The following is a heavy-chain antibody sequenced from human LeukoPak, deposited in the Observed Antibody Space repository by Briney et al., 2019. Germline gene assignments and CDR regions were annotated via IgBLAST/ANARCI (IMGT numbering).Heavy chain of an antibody. CDR2: ISGSGGST. Sequence: GGSLRLSCAASGFTFSTYEMNWVRQAPGKGLEWVSAISGSGGSTYYADSVKGRFTISRDNSKNTLYLQMNSLRAEDTAVYYCASRRPAHWAFDIWGQGTMVTVSS. J-gene: IGHJ3*02. CDR3: ASRRPAHWAFDI. V-gene: IGHV3-23*01. D-gene: IGHD6-6*01. CDR1: GFTFSTYE.